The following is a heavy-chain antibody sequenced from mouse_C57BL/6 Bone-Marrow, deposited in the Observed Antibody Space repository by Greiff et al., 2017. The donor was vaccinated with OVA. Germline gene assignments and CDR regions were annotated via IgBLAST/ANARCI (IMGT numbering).Heavy chain of an antibody. CDR2: IHPNSGST. V-gene: IGHV1-64*01. J-gene: IGHJ2*01. Sequence: VQLQQPGAELVKPGASVKLSCKASGYTFTSYWMHWVKQRPGQGLEWIGMIHPNSGSTNYNEKFKSKATLTVDKSSSTAYMQLSSLTSEDSAVYYCARVYGYRNYFDYWSQGTTLTVSS. CDR3: ARVYGYRNYFDY. CDR1: GYTFTSYW. D-gene: IGHD2-2*01.